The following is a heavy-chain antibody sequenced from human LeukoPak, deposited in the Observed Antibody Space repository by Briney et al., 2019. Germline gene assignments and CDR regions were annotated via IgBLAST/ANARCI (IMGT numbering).Heavy chain of an antibody. CDR2: ISYDGSNK. CDR1: GFTFSSYG. J-gene: IGHJ4*02. CDR3: AKSPSGSSGNYFDY. V-gene: IGHV3-30*18. D-gene: IGHD3-22*01. Sequence: GRSLRLSCAASGFTFSSYGMHWVRQAPGKGLEWVAVISYDGSNKYYADSVKGRFTISRDNSKNTLYLQMNSLRAEDTAVYYCAKSPSGSSGNYFDYWGQGTLVTVSS.